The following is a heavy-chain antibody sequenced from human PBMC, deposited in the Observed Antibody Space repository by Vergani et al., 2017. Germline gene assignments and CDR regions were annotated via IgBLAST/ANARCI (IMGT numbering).Heavy chain of an antibody. Sequence: QVQLVQSGAEVKKPGSSVKVSCKASGGTFSSYAISWVRQAPGQGLEWMGRIIPILGTANYAQKFQGRVTITAAESTSTAYMELSSLRSEDTAVYYCVREGDIVVVPAALDYWGQGTLVTVSS. D-gene: IGHD2-2*01. V-gene: IGHV1-69*11. CDR3: VREGDIVVVPAALDY. CDR2: IIPILGTA. CDR1: GGTFSSYA. J-gene: IGHJ4*02.